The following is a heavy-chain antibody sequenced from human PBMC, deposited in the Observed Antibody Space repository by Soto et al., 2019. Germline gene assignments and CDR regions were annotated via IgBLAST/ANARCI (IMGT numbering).Heavy chain of an antibody. CDR3: AKVWGGDTARHDY. J-gene: IGHJ4*02. CDR1: GFTFSSYA. CDR2: ISGSGGST. V-gene: IGHV3-23*01. D-gene: IGHD5-18*01. Sequence: GGSLRLSCAASGFTFSSYAMSWVRQAPGKGLEWVSGISGSGGSTYYADSVKGRFTISRDNSKNTLYLQMNSLRAEDTAVYYCAKVWGGDTARHDYWGQGTLVTVSS.